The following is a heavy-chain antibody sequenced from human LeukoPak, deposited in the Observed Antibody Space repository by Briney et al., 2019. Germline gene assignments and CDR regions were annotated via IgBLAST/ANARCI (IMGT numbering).Heavy chain of an antibody. J-gene: IGHJ4*02. D-gene: IGHD3-10*01. V-gene: IGHV3-7*01. CDR3: VRDGSGSVEFDY. CDR2: IKEDGSKT. CDR1: GFTFSGYC. Sequence: GGSLRVACAASGFTFSGYCMNWVRQAPGKGLEWVANIKEDGSKTYYADSLKGRFTISRDNAENSLYLQMYSLRVEDTAVYYCVRDGSGSVEFDYWGQGTLVTVSS.